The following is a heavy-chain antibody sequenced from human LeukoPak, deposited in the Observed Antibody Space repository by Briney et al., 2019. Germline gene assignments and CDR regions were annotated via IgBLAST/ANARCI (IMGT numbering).Heavy chain of an antibody. Sequence: GGSLRLSCAASGFTFSSYDMHWVRQAPGKGLEWVAIISYDGSNKYYADSVKGRFTISRDNSKNTLYLQMNSLRAEDTAVYHCANGWSPDYWGRETLVTVSS. CDR1: GFTFSSYD. D-gene: IGHD2-15*01. J-gene: IGHJ4*02. CDR3: ANGWSPDY. V-gene: IGHV3-30*18. CDR2: ISYDGSNK.